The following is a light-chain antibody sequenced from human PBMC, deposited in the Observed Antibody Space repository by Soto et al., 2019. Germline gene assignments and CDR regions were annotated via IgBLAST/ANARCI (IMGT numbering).Light chain of an antibody. J-gene: IGLJ3*02. Sequence: QAVVTQPPSVSGAPGQTITMSCTGSRSNVGASYDVHWYQVLPGAGPRLLIYKNNNPPSGVPDRFSGSKSGTSASLAITGLRAEDEADYYCQSYDNILSGPLFGGGTKLTVL. CDR2: KNN. CDR3: QSYDNILSGPL. V-gene: IGLV1-40*01. CDR1: RSNVGASYD.